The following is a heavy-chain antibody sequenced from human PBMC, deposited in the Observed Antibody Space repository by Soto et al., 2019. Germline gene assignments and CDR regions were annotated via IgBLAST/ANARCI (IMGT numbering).Heavy chain of an antibody. CDR3: AAASCSSAGCYWFDP. Sequence: SETLSLTCTVSGGSISGGDYHWSWIRQPPGKGLEWVGYIYDSATYHNTSIKSGVIISVDTSKNQFSLQLSSVTAADTAVYYCAAASCSSAGCYWFDPWGQGTLVTV. CDR1: GGSISGGDYH. J-gene: IGHJ5*02. D-gene: IGHD2-2*01. V-gene: IGHV4-30-4*01. CDR2: IYDSAT.